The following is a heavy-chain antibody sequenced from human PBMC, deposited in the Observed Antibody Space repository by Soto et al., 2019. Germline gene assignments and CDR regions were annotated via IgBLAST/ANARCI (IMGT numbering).Heavy chain of an antibody. CDR2: INHSGST. J-gene: IGHJ4*02. D-gene: IGHD2-2*01. V-gene: IGHV4-34*01. Sequence: PSETLSLTYAVSGWSFSGYCWSWIRQPPGKGLEWIGEINHSGSTNYNPSLKSRVTISVDTSKNQFSLKLSSVTAADTAVYYCARAGGRRSRGIVVVPAADPTPFDYWGQGTMVTSPQ. CDR3: ARAGGRRSRGIVVVPAADPTPFDY. CDR1: GWSFSGYC.